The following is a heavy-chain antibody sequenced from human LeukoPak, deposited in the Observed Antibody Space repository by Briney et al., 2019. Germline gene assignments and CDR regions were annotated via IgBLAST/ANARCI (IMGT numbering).Heavy chain of an antibody. Sequence: ASVKVSCKAAGYSFINSYMHWVRQAPGQGPEWMGKISPSDGSTSYAQKFQGRVTMTRETSTSTVYMELSSLRSEDTAVYFCARDRHLTGSYFGFDYWGQGTLVTVSS. J-gene: IGHJ4*02. CDR2: ISPSDGST. CDR1: GYSFINSY. V-gene: IGHV1-46*01. D-gene: IGHD1-26*01. CDR3: ARDRHLTGSYFGFDY.